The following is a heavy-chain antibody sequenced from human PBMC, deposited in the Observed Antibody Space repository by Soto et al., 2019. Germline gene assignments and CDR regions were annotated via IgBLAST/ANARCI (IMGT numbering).Heavy chain of an antibody. V-gene: IGHV4-4*07. J-gene: IGHJ4*02. D-gene: IGHD5-12*01. CDR3: GRERGETWVYEAY. CDR1: GGSISSFY. Sequence: LETRSLTCTVSGGSISSFYWSWIRQPPGKGLEWIGRISNNGNTKYNPSLKSRVTVSVDTSRNQFFLSLHSVTAADTAVYFCGRERGETWVYEAYWGQGTPVTDSS. CDR2: ISNNGNT.